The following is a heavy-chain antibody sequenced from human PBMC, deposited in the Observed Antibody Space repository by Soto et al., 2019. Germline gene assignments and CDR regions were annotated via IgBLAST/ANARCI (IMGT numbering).Heavy chain of an antibody. CDR2: ISYDVSNK. J-gene: IGHJ3*02. V-gene: IGHV3-30*18. CDR1: GFTFSSYG. CDR3: AKSVSYYYDSSGYRGDAFDI. Sequence: GGSLRLSCAASGFTFSSYGIHWVRQAPGKGLEWVAVISYDVSNKYYADSVKGRFTISRDNSKNTLYLQMNSLRAEDTAVYYCAKSVSYYYDSSGYRGDAFDIWGQGTMVTVSS. D-gene: IGHD3-22*01.